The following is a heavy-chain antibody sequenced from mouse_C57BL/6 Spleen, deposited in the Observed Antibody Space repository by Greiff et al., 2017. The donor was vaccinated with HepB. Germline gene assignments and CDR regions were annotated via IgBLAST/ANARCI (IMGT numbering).Heavy chain of an antibody. CDR2: ISDGGSYT. CDR3: ARRAITPHFDY. V-gene: IGHV5-4*01. CDR1: GFTFSSYA. Sequence: EVQLVESGGGLVKPGGSLKLSCAASGFTFSSYAMSWVRQTPEKRLEWVATISDGGSYTYYPDNVKGRFTISRDNAKNNLYLQMSHLKSEDTAMYYCARRAITPHFDYWGQGTTLTVSS. J-gene: IGHJ2*01. D-gene: IGHD1-1*01.